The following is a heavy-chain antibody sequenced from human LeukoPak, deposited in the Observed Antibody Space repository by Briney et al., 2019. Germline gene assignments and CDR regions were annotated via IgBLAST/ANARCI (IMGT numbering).Heavy chain of an antibody. Sequence: PGGSLRLSCAASGFTFSSYWMSWVRQAPGKGLEWVANIKQDGSEKYYVDFVKGRFTISRDNAKNSLYLQMNSLRAEDTAVYYCARVGISYYMDVWGKGTTVTVSS. CDR2: IKQDGSEK. CDR1: GFTFSSYW. J-gene: IGHJ6*03. D-gene: IGHD3-10*01. V-gene: IGHV3-7*01. CDR3: ARVGISYYMDV.